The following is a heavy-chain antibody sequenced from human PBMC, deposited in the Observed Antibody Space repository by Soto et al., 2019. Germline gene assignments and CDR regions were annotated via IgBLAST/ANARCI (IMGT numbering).Heavy chain of an antibody. V-gene: IGHV1-69*14. Sequence: QVQLVQSGAEVKKPGSSVKVSCKASGGTFSSYAISWVRQAPGQGLEWMGGIIPIFGTANYAQKFQGRVTSTADKSTITAYMERSSLRSEDTAVYYCERDPRDPHDYRDYAWFDPWGQGTLVTVSS. CDR3: ERDPRDPHDYRDYAWFDP. D-gene: IGHD4-17*01. CDR1: GGTFSSYA. CDR2: IIPIFGTA. J-gene: IGHJ5*02.